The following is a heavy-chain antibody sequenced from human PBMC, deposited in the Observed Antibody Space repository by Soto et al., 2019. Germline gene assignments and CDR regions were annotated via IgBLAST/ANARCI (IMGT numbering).Heavy chain of an antibody. Sequence: HPGGSLRLSCAASGFSFSDSAMHWVRQAPGKGLEWIARIRSGANNYLTAYPASVTGRFTISRDDSKNTTYLQMDGLTSDDTAMYFCARGGGMGVNGFWGQGIMVTVSS. V-gene: IGHV3-73*01. CDR2: IRSGANNYLT. CDR3: ARGGGMGVNGF. D-gene: IGHD3-16*01. CDR1: GFSFSDSA. J-gene: IGHJ4*02.